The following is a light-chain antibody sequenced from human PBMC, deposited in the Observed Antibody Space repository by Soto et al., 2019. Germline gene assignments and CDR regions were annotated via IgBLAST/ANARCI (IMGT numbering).Light chain of an antibody. CDR1: ESVGAW. CDR2: HAS. CDR3: QHYNNYPLT. J-gene: IGKJ4*01. Sequence: DIQMTQSPSTLSASVGDRITITCRASESVGAWLAWYQQKPGKAPKALMYHASTLESGVPSRFSGSGSGTDFTLTISSLQPDDFATYYCQHYNNYPLTFGGGTKVDIK. V-gene: IGKV1-5*01.